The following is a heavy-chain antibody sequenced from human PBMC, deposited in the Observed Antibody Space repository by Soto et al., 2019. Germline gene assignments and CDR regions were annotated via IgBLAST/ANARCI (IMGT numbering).Heavy chain of an antibody. CDR1: GDSVSSNSAA. D-gene: IGHD6-19*01. Sequence: QVQLQQSGPGLVKPSQTLSLTCAISGDSVSSNSAAWNWIRQSPSRGLEWLGRTYYRSKWYHDYSVSVKSRITVNPDTSKNQGSLQLNSVTPEDTAVYYCARERWLAGNYYYGIDVWGQGTTVTVSS. CDR3: ARERWLAGNYYYGIDV. CDR2: TYYRSKWYH. V-gene: IGHV6-1*01. J-gene: IGHJ6*02.